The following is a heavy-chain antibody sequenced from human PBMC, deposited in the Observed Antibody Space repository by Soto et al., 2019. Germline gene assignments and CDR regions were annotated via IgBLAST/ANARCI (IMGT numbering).Heavy chain of an antibody. CDR3: ARGIEGWYQGRYYYGMDV. D-gene: IGHD6-19*01. Sequence: SETLSLTCTVSGGSISSAAYCWSWIRQSPDKGLEWIGHIYDGGTTYSSPSLKGRVTISADTSETQFSLKLSSVTAADTAVYYCARGIEGWYQGRYYYGMDVWGQGTTVTVSS. CDR1: GGSISSAAYC. V-gene: IGHV4-30-4*02. J-gene: IGHJ6*02. CDR2: IYDGGTT.